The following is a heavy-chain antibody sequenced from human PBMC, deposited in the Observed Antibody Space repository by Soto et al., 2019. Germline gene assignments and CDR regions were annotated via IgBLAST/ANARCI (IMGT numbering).Heavy chain of an antibody. J-gene: IGHJ3*02. CDR3: VAERRTAYGDAFDI. CDR1: TFTFSHYN. CDR2: ILNVGVTR. V-gene: IGHV3-30*03. D-gene: IGHD2-21*02. Sequence: QVYVVESGGGVVQPGRSLRLSCAASTFTFSHYNIHWIRQAPGKGLEWLALILNVGVTRFYADSVEGRFTISRDNAKNTLDLQMNSLTTEDTALDYCVAERRTAYGDAFDIWGQGTMVTVS.